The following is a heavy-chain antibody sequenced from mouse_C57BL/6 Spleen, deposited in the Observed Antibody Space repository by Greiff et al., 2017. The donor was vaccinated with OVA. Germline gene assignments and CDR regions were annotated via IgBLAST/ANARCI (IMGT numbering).Heavy chain of an antibody. V-gene: IGHV1-7*01. D-gene: IGHD3-2*02. CDR3: ARDCAGYWFAY. J-gene: IGHJ3*01. CDR1: GYTFTNYW. CDR2: INPSSGYT. Sequence: VQLQQSGAELAKPGASVKLSCKASGYTFTNYWMHWVKQRPGQGLEWIGYINPSSGYTKYNQKFKDKSTLTADKSSSTVYMQLSSLTYEDSAVYYSARDCAGYWFAYWGQGTLVTVSA.